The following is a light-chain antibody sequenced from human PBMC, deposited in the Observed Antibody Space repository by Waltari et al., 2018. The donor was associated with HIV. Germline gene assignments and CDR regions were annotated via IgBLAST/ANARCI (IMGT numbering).Light chain of an antibody. CDR2: DVT. CDR3: CSYAGSSTYV. V-gene: IGLV2-23*02. Sequence: QSALTQPASVSGSPGQSITISCTGTRRDVGAYHYVSWYQQHPGKAPKLMIYDVTKRPSGVSNRFSGSKSANTASLTISGLQAEDEADYYCCSYAGSSTYVFGSGTKVTVL. CDR1: RRDVGAYHY. J-gene: IGLJ1*01.